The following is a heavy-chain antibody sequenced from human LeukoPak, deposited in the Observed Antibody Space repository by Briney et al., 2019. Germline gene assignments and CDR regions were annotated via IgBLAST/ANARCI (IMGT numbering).Heavy chain of an antibody. CDR3: ARGQYYYDSSGPLGDY. D-gene: IGHD3-22*01. V-gene: IGHV1-8*01. CDR1: GYTFTSYD. J-gene: IGHJ4*02. Sequence: ASVKVSCKASGYTFTSYDINWVRQATGQGLEWMGWMNPNSGNTGYAQKFQGRVTMTRNPSISKAYMELSSLRSEDTAVYYCARGQYYYDSSGPLGDYWGQGTLVTVSS. CDR2: MNPNSGNT.